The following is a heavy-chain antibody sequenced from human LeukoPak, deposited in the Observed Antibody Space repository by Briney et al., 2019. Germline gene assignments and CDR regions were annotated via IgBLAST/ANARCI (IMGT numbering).Heavy chain of an antibody. V-gene: IGHV3-21*01. CDR1: GFTFNSYS. J-gene: IGHJ4*02. Sequence: GGSLRLSCAASGFTFNSYSMNWVRQAPGKGLEWVSSISSSSSYIYYADSVKGRFTISRGNAKNSLHLQMNSLRAEDTAVYYCAKNYYDSSGLFDYWGQGTLVIVSS. CDR2: ISSSSSYI. D-gene: IGHD3-22*01. CDR3: AKNYYDSSGLFDY.